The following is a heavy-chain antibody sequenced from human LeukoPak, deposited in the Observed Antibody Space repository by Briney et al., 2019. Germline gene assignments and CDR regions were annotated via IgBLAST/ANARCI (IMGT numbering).Heavy chain of an antibody. Sequence: GGSLRLSCAASGFTFSSYSMNWVRQAPGKGLEWVSYISSSSSTIYYADSVKGRFTISRDNAKNSLYLQMNSLRAEDTAVYYCARSEWPPPYHFDSWGQGMLVTVSS. V-gene: IGHV3-48*01. D-gene: IGHD3-3*01. CDR3: ARSEWPPPYHFDS. J-gene: IGHJ4*02. CDR1: GFTFSSYS. CDR2: ISSSSSTI.